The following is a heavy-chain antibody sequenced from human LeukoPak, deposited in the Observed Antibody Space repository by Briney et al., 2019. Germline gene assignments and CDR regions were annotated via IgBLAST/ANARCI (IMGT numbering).Heavy chain of an antibody. J-gene: IGHJ4*02. CDR3: ARGLSSGWYRIDY. Sequence: PGRSLRLSCAASGFTFSSYGMHWVRQAPGKGLEWVAVIWYDGSNKYYADSVKGRFTISRDNSKNTLYLQMNSLRAEDTAVYYCARGLSSGWYRIDYWGQGTLVTVSS. CDR1: GFTFSSYG. CDR2: IWYDGSNK. D-gene: IGHD6-19*01. V-gene: IGHV3-33*01.